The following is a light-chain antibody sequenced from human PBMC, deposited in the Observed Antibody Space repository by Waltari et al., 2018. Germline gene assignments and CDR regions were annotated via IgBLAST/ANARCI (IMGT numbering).Light chain of an antibody. CDR1: GSAIDDSDF. CDR3: TSQALDGVVL. Sequence: QSALTQPASVSGSPGQSITISCTGIGSAIDDSDFVSWYQHQPGKAPRVIIYDVTNRPSVSSHRFSASKSDNTASLTISRLQPEDEGDYYCTSQALDGVVLFGGGTQVTV. V-gene: IGLV2-14*03. CDR2: DVT. J-gene: IGLJ3*02.